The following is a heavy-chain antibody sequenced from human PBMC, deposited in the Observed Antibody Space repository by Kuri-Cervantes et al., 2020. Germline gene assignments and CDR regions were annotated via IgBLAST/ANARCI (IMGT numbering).Heavy chain of an antibody. J-gene: IGHJ4*02. Sequence: SQTLSLTCAISGDSVSSNSAAWNWIRQSPSRGLEWLGRTYYRSKWYNDYAVSVKSRITINPDTSKNQFSLQLNSVTAADTAVYYCARERSYYDSSGYYVDYWGQGTLVTVSS. CDR3: ARERSYYDSSGYYVDY. CDR1: GDSVSSNSAA. CDR2: TYYRSKWYN. D-gene: IGHD3-22*01. V-gene: IGHV6-1*01.